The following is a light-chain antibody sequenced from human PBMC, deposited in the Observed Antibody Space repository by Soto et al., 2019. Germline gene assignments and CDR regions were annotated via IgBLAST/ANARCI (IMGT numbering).Light chain of an antibody. CDR3: QQYNSDSS. CDR1: QSINKW. CDR2: DAS. V-gene: IGKV1-5*01. Sequence: DIQMTQSPSTLSASVGASVTITCRARQSINKWLAWYQQKPGKAPNLLIFDASNLQSGVPSRFSGSGFGTEFTLIISSLQAENVANYYCQQYNSDSSFGGGTKVEIK. J-gene: IGKJ4*01.